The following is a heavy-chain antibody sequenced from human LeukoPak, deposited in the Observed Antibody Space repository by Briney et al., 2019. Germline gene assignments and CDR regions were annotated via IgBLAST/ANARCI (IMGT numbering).Heavy chain of an antibody. Sequence: PGGSLRLSCAASGFTFSNYGMHWVRQAPGKGLEWVAFIRYDGSNKYYADSVKGRFTISRDNSKNTLYLQMNSLRAEDTAVYYCAKRNNWNYVTDYWGQGTLVTVSS. V-gene: IGHV3-30*02. CDR2: IRYDGSNK. CDR3: AKRNNWNYVTDY. J-gene: IGHJ4*02. CDR1: GFTFSNYG. D-gene: IGHD1-7*01.